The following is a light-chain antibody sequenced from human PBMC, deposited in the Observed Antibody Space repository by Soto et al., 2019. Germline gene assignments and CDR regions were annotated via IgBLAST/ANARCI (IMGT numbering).Light chain of an antibody. CDR2: EVT. CDR1: SSDVGSYDL. Sequence: QSVLTQPASVSGSPGQAITLSCTGTSSDVGSYDLVSWYQQHPGKAPKLRIYEVTKRPSGVSNRFSGSKSGNTASLTISGLQAEDEADYYCCSYAGSSTYVFGTGTKVTVL. J-gene: IGLJ1*01. V-gene: IGLV2-23*02. CDR3: CSYAGSSTYV.